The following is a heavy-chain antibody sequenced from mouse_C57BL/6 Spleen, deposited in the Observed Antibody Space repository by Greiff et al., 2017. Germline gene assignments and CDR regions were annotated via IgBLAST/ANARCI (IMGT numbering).Heavy chain of an antibody. Sequence: QVQLQQSGAELARPGASVKLSCKASGYTFTSYGISWVKQRTGQGLEWIGEIYPRSGNTYYNEKFKGKATLTADKSSSTAYMELRSLTSEDSAVYFCARSLYGSSYGAMDYWGQGTSVTVSS. V-gene: IGHV1-81*01. CDR1: GYTFTSYG. CDR2: IYPRSGNT. D-gene: IGHD1-1*01. J-gene: IGHJ4*01. CDR3: ARSLYGSSYGAMDY.